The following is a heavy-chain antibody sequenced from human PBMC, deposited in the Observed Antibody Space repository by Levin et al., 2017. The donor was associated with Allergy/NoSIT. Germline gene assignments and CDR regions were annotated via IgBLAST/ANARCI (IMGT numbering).Heavy chain of an antibody. CDR1: GVSISSDNW. CDR3: AKYIVTTVGLRYFEL. J-gene: IGHJ2*01. V-gene: IGHV4-4*02. Sequence: SETLSLTCAVSGVSISSDNWWSWVRQSPGKGLEWIGEVYRNGSTNYNPSLKSRVTISADKSKNHFSLKLSTVTAADRALYYCAKYIVTTVGLRYFELWGRGTLVSVSS. CDR2: VYRNGST. D-gene: IGHD5-12*01.